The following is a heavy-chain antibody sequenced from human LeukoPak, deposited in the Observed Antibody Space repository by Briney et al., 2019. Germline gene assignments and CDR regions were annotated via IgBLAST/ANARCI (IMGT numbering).Heavy chain of an antibody. Sequence: PGRSLRLSYAASGFSFSTYGLHWVRQAPGKGLEWVAVIWNDGSIRYYADSVKGRFTISRDNSKNTLYLQMNNLRAEDTAVYYCARASGSYDYWGQGTLVTVSS. J-gene: IGHJ4*02. D-gene: IGHD1-26*01. V-gene: IGHV3-33*01. CDR2: IWNDGSIR. CDR3: ARASGSYDY. CDR1: GFSFSTYG.